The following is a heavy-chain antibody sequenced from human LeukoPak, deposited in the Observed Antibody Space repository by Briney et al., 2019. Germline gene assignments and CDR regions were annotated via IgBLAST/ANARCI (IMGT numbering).Heavy chain of an antibody. J-gene: IGHJ6*02. D-gene: IGHD3-10*01. Sequence: GGSLRLSCAASGFTFSSYAMTWVRQAPGKGLEWVSAISPSGDNTYRADSMKGRFTISRDNSKNTLYLQMNSLRAEDTALYFCARSGGMDVWGQGTTVTVSS. CDR1: GFTFSSYA. CDR2: ISPSGDNT. CDR3: ARSGGMDV. V-gene: IGHV3-23*01.